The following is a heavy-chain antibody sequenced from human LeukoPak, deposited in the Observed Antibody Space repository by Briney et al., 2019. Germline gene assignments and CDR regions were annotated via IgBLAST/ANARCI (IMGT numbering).Heavy chain of an antibody. J-gene: IGHJ6*03. Sequence: SETLSLTCTVSGGSISSYYWSWIRQPAGKGLEWIGRIYTSGSTNYNPSLKSRVTMSVDTSKNQFSLKLSSVTAADTAVYYCARDGTPNYRSGWVYMDVWGKGTTATISS. D-gene: IGHD6-25*01. CDR2: IYTSGST. CDR1: GGSISSYY. CDR3: ARDGTPNYRSGWVYMDV. V-gene: IGHV4-4*07.